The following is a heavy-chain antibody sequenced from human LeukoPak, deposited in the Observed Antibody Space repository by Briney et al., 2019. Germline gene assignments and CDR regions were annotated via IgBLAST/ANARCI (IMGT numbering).Heavy chain of an antibody. Sequence: GGSLRLSCAASGFTFSNYWMSWVCQAPGKGLEWLTNIKQDGSEKYYVDSVKGRFTISRDNAKNSLYLQMNSLRAEDTAVYYCASQKNGASDYWGQGTLVTVSS. V-gene: IGHV3-7*05. CDR2: IKQDGSEK. D-gene: IGHD1-1*01. J-gene: IGHJ4*01. CDR3: ASQKNGASDY. CDR1: GFTFSNYW.